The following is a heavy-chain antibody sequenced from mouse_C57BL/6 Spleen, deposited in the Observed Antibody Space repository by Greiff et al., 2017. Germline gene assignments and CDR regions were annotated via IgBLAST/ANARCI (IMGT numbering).Heavy chain of an antibody. CDR2: IYPRSGNT. D-gene: IGHD1-1*01. CDR3: ASSFITTVVAGDY. CDR1: GYTFTSYG. V-gene: IGHV1-81*01. Sequence: QVQLQQSGAELARPGASVKLSCKASGYTFTSYGISWVKQRTGQGLEWIGEIYPRSGNTYYNEKFKGKATLTADKSSSTAYMELRSLTSEDSAVYFCASSFITTVVAGDYWGRGTTLTVSS. J-gene: IGHJ2*01.